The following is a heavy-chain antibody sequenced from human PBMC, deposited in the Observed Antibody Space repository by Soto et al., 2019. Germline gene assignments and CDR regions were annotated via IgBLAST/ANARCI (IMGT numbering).Heavy chain of an antibody. Sequence: GGSLRLSCAASGFTFSSYSMNWVRQDPGKGLEWVSSISSSSSYIYYADSVKGRFTISRDNAKNTLYMQMNSLRAEDTAVYYCASAVTYYYDSSGYHPFDYWGQGTLVTVSS. D-gene: IGHD3-22*01. CDR2: ISSSSSYI. V-gene: IGHV3-21*01. CDR3: ASAVTYYYDSSGYHPFDY. J-gene: IGHJ4*02. CDR1: GFTFSSYS.